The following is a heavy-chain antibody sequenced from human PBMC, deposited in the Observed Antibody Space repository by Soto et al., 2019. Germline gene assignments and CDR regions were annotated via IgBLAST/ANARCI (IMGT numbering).Heavy chain of an antibody. Sequence: QVQLVESGGGVVQPGRSLRLSCAASGFTFSSYGMHWVRQAPGKGLEWVAVISYDGSNKYYADSVKGRFTISRDNSKNTLYLQMNSLRAEDTAVYYCAKDDSSGYYYLDYWGHGTLVTVSS. CDR1: GFTFSSYG. CDR2: ISYDGSNK. D-gene: IGHD3-22*01. J-gene: IGHJ4*01. V-gene: IGHV3-30*18. CDR3: AKDDSSGYYYLDY.